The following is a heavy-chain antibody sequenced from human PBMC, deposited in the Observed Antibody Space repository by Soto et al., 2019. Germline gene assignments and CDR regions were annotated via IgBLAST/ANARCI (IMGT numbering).Heavy chain of an antibody. V-gene: IGHV1-2*02. CDR3: ATSSYAYSSGYYYFDY. J-gene: IGHJ4*02. D-gene: IGHD3-22*01. Sequence: ASVKVSCKASGYTFTGYYLHWVRQAPGQGLEWMGWINPNSGGTNYAQTFQGRVTMTRDTSISTAYMDLSRLRSADTAVYYCATSSYAYSSGYYYFDYWGQGTLVIVSS. CDR2: INPNSGGT. CDR1: GYTFTGYY.